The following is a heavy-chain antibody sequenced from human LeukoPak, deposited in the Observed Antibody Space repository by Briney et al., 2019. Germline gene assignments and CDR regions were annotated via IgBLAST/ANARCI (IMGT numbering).Heavy chain of an antibody. CDR2: INPNSGGT. CDR3: ARGNCSSTSCLFGY. Sequence: ASVKVSCKASGYTFTGYYMHWVRQAPGQGLEWMGWINPNSGGTNYAQKFQGRVTMTRDTSISTAYMELGRLRSDDTAVYYCARGNCSSTSCLFGYWGQGTLVTVSS. CDR1: GYTFTGYY. D-gene: IGHD2-2*01. J-gene: IGHJ4*02. V-gene: IGHV1-2*02.